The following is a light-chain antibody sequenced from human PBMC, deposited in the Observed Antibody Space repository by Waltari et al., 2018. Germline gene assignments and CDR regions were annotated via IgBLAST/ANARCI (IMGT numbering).Light chain of an antibody. CDR2: EGS. V-gene: IGLV2-23*01. J-gene: IGLJ1*01. Sequence: QSALTQPASVSGSPGQSLTLSCTGTSRAVGGYNLVSWYQQHPGKAPKFIIYEGSKRPSGVSTRFSGSKSGNTASLTISGLQAEDEADYYCCSYAGSRTFVFGTGTKVTVL. CDR3: CSYAGSRTFV. CDR1: SRAVGGYNL.